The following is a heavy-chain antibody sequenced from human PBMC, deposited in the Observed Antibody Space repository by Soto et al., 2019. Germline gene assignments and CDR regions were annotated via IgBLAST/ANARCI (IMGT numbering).Heavy chain of an antibody. CDR3: ARDGAGDCSSTSCLYYYYYGMDV. CDR1: GFTFSSYW. CDR2: IKQDGSEK. D-gene: IGHD2-2*01. Sequence: GGSLRLSCAASGFTFSSYWMSWVRQAPGKGLEWVANIKQDGSEKYYVDSVKGRFTISRDNAKNSLYLQMNSLRAEDTAVYYCARDGAGDCSSTSCLYYYYYGMDVWGQGTTVTVSS. J-gene: IGHJ6*02. V-gene: IGHV3-7*03.